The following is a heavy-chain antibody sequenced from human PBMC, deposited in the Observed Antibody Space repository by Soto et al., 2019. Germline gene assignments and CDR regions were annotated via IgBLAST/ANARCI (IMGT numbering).Heavy chain of an antibody. CDR3: ARQRDTAMALFDY. CDR1: GYSFTSYW. Sequence: PGDSLNSSCKGSGYSFTSYWIGWVRQMPGKGLEWMGIIYPGDSDTRYSPSFQGQVTISADKSISTAYLQWSSLKASDNAIYYCARQRDTAMALFDYWGEGNMVTVSA. D-gene: IGHD5-18*01. J-gene: IGHJ4*02. V-gene: IGHV5-51*01. CDR2: IYPGDSDT.